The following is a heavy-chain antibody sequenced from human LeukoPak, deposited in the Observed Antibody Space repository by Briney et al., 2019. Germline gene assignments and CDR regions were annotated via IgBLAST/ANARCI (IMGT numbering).Heavy chain of an antibody. Sequence: SETLSLTCTVSGGSISSYYWSWIRQPAGKGLEWIGRIYTSGSTNYNPSLKSRVTMSVDTSKNQFSLKLSSVTAADTAVYYWARDSLLWLGELPQNWYFDLWGRGTLVTVSS. V-gene: IGHV4-4*07. CDR2: IYTSGST. D-gene: IGHD3-10*01. CDR1: GGSISSYY. CDR3: ARDSLLWLGELPQNWYFDL. J-gene: IGHJ2*01.